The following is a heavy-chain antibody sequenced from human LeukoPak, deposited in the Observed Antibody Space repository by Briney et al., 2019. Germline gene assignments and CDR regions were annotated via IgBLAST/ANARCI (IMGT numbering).Heavy chain of an antibody. J-gene: IGHJ4*02. V-gene: IGHV4-59*01. CDR1: GGSIRSYY. D-gene: IGHD6-19*01. CDR3: ARARLPAGQWLPDGKYFDY. Sequence: SETLSLTCTVSGGSIRSYYWSWIRQPPGKGLEWIGYIYYSGSTNYNPSLKSRVTISVDMSKNQFSLKVSSVTAADTAVYYCARARLPAGQWLPDGKYFDYWGQGTLVTVSS. CDR2: IYYSGST.